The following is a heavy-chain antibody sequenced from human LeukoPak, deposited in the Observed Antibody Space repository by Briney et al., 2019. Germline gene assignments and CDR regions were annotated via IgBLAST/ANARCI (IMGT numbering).Heavy chain of an antibody. Sequence: PGGSLRLSCAASGFTFSSYEMNWVRQAPGKGLEWVSYISSSGSTIYYADSVKGRFTISRDNAKNSLYLQMDSLRAEDTAVYYCARTDSSGYSEYMDVWGKGTTVTISS. CDR3: ARTDSSGYSEYMDV. V-gene: IGHV3-48*03. J-gene: IGHJ6*03. CDR1: GFTFSSYE. D-gene: IGHD3-22*01. CDR2: ISSSGSTI.